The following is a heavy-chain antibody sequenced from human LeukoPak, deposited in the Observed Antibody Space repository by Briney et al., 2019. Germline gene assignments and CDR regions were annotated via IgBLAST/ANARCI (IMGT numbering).Heavy chain of an antibody. CDR3: ARGFRGPNFDY. J-gene: IGHJ4*02. V-gene: IGHV4-38-2*02. D-gene: IGHD3-10*01. CDR2: IYHSGSS. Sequence: SETLSLTCTVSGYFISSGYYWGWIRQPPGKGLEWIGSIYHSGSSYYNPSVKSRVTISVDTSKKQFSLRLSSVTAADTAVYYCARGFRGPNFDYWGQGTLVTVSS. CDR1: GYFISSGYY.